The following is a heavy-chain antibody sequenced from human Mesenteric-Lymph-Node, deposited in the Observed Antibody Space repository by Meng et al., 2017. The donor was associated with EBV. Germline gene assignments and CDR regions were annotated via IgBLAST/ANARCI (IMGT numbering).Heavy chain of an antibody. D-gene: IGHD5-12*01. V-gene: IGHV4-30-4*01. CDR1: GGSITRGGYY. CDR3: ARAPTGGYDFFFDY. CDR2: IYYDGST. Sequence: HVQRQESGHGSMKPSQTLSLSCAVSGGSITRGGYYGSWLRQPPGKGLEWLGYIYYDGSTFYNPSLKSRITISLDTSKNQFSLKLSSVTAADTAVYYCARAPTGGYDFFFDYWGQGNLVTVSS. J-gene: IGHJ4*02.